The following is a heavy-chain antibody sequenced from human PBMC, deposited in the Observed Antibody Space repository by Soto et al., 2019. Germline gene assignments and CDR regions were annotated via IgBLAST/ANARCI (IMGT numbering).Heavy chain of an antibody. Sequence: PGGSLRLSCGASGFTVSSSYMGWVRQAPGKGLEWVSSIYSGGNTYYADSVRGRFTISTDNSKDTLYLQMNSLRVDDTAMYFCARHVGYYWYFDLWGRGTLVTVSS. CDR2: IYSGGNT. J-gene: IGHJ2*01. V-gene: IGHV3-66*04. CDR3: ARHVGYYWYFDL. D-gene: IGHD6-13*01. CDR1: GFTVSSSY.